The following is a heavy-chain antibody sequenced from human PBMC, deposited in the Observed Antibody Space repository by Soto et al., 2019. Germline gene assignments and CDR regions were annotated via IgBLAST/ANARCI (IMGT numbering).Heavy chain of an antibody. V-gene: IGHV6-1*01. CDR1: GDSVSSNSAA. J-gene: IGHJ4*02. D-gene: IGHD6-13*01. CDR2: TYYRSKWHN. CDR3: ARDTGSSWSTFDY. Sequence: TLSLTCAISGDSVSSNSAAWNWFRQSPSRGLEWLGRTYYRSKWHNDYAVSVKSRITINQDTSKNQFSLQLNSVTPEDTAVYYCARDTGSSWSTFDYWGQGTLVTAPQ.